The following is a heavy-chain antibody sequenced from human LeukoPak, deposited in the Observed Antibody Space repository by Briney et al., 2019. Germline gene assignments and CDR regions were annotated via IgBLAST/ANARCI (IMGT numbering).Heavy chain of an antibody. V-gene: IGHV3-21*01. Sequence: GGSLRLSCAASGFTFSSYAMHWVRQAPGKGLEWVSSISSSSSYIYYADSVKGRFTISRDNAKNSLYLQMNSLRAEDTAVYYCARGFDIVVVVAATLDYWGQGTLVTVSS. CDR2: ISSSSSYI. CDR3: ARGFDIVVVVAATLDY. CDR1: GFTFSSYA. D-gene: IGHD2-15*01. J-gene: IGHJ4*02.